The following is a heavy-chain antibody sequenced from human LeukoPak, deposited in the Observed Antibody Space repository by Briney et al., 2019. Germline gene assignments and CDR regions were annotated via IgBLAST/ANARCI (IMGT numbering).Heavy chain of an antibody. J-gene: IGHJ4*02. Sequence: ASVKVSCKASGGTFISYAISWVRQAPGQGLEWMGGIIPIFGTANYAQKFQGRVTITADESTSTAYMELSSLRSEDTAVYYCARVGAPAYSGYDYWGQGTLVTVSS. CDR3: ARVGAPAYSGYDY. D-gene: IGHD5-12*01. CDR2: IIPIFGTA. CDR1: GGTFISYA. V-gene: IGHV1-69*13.